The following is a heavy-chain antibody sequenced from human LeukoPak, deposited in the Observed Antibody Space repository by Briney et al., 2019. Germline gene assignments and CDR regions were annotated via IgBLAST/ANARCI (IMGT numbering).Heavy chain of an antibody. J-gene: IGHJ4*02. V-gene: IGHV3-23*01. CDR2: ISNSGGTT. CDR1: GFTFSIYA. D-gene: IGHD3-3*01. Sequence: GGSLRLSCAASGFTFSIYAMNWVRQAPGKGLEWVSGISNSGGTTHYADSVKGRFTISRDNSKNTLYLQMNSLRAEDTAVYYCAKDSDGYYDLRRGHYYFDYWGQGTLVTVSS. CDR3: AKDSDGYYDLRRGHYYFDY.